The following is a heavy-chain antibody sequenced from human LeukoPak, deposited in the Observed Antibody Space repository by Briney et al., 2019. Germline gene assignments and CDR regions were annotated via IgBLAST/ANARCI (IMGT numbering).Heavy chain of an antibody. J-gene: IGHJ5*02. CDR3: ARDYTGYNWFDP. Sequence: PSETLSLTCTVSGDSISGNYWNWIRQPAGKGLEWIGRIHSSGTTNYNPSLKSRITMSIEKSQNQFSLKLSSVTAADTAVYHCARDYTGYNWFDPWGQGNLVTVSS. D-gene: IGHD2-2*03. CDR1: GDSISGNY. CDR2: IHSSGTT. V-gene: IGHV4-4*07.